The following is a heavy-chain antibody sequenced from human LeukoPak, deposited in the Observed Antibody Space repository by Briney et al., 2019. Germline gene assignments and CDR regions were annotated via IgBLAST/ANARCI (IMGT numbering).Heavy chain of an antibody. V-gene: IGHV3-74*03. J-gene: IGHJ4*02. CDR2: INSDGSST. CDR1: GFTFSSYA. Sequence: PGGSLRLSCAASGFTFSSYAMHWVRQAPGKGLVWVSRINSDGSSTKCADSVKGRFTISRDNAKNTLYLQMNSLRAEDTAVYYCAALDHGHDYWGQGTLVTVSS. CDR3: AALDHGHDY.